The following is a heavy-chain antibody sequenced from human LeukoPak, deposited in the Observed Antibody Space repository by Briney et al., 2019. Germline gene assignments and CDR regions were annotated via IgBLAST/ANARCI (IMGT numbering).Heavy chain of an antibody. CDR3: ARGDLSYGFDY. V-gene: IGHV4-34*01. CDR2: ITHSGST. J-gene: IGHJ4*02. D-gene: IGHD4-17*01. Sequence: PSETLSLTCAVYGRSFSDYYWSWIRQPPGKGLECIGEITHSGSTNYNPSLKSRVTISVDTSKNQFSLKLSSVTAADTAVYYCARGDLSYGFDYWGQGTLVTVSS. CDR1: GRSFSDYY.